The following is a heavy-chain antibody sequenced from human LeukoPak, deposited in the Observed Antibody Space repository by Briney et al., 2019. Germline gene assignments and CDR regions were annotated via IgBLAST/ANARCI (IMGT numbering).Heavy chain of an antibody. J-gene: IGHJ3*02. D-gene: IGHD4-17*01. CDR2: IYYSGST. Sequence: SEALSLTCTVSGGSISSYYWSWIRQPPGKGLKWIGYIYYSGSTYYNPSLKSRVTISVDRSKNQFSLKLSSVTAADTAVYYCARDQRGYGDYDAFDIWGQGTMVTVSS. V-gene: IGHV4-59*12. CDR3: ARDQRGYGDYDAFDI. CDR1: GGSISSYY.